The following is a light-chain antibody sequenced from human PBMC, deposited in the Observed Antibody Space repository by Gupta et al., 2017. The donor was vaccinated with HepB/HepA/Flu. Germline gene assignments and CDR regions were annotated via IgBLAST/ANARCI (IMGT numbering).Light chain of an antibody. V-gene: IGKV1-9*01. CDR1: QGISSY. J-gene: IGKJ5*01. Sequence: DIQLTQSPSFLSSSVGDRVTITCRASQGISSYLAWYQQRPGKAPNLLLYSASTVQSGVPSRFSGSGSGTEFTLTISSRQPEDFASYYCQQWKSFPLTFGQGTRLEIK. CDR3: QQWKSFPLT. CDR2: SAS.